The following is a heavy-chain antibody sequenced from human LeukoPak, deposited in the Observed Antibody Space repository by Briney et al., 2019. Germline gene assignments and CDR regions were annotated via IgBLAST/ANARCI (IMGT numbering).Heavy chain of an antibody. CDR1: GFTFSSYE. CDR3: AKDCGGDCYSAFDI. CDR2: ISSSGSTI. Sequence: GGSLRLSCAASGFTFSSYEMNWVRQAPGKGLEWVSYISSSGSTIYYADSVKGRFTISRDNSKNTLYLQMNSLRAEDTAAYYCAKDCGGDCYSAFDIWGQGTMVTVSS. J-gene: IGHJ3*02. V-gene: IGHV3-48*03. D-gene: IGHD2-21*02.